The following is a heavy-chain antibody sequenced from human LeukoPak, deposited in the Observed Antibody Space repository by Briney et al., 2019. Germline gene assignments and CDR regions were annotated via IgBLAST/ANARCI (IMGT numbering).Heavy chain of an antibody. V-gene: IGHV3-48*01. Sequence: GGSLRLSCAASGFTFSSYSMNWDRQAPGKGLEWVSYISSSSTTKYYADSVKGRFTISRDNAKKSLYLQMNSLRAEDTAVYYCSRAYSPPWISSSYAFDMWGQGTMVTVSS. CDR3: SRAYSPPWISSSYAFDM. D-gene: IGHD5-12*01. CDR1: GFTFSSYS. J-gene: IGHJ3*02. CDR2: ISSSSTTK.